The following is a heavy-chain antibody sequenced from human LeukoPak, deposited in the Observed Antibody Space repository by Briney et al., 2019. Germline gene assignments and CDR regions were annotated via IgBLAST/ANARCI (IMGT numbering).Heavy chain of an antibody. CDR3: ARGGRERYSSGWTDAFDI. J-gene: IGHJ3*02. CDR2: IYYSGST. D-gene: IGHD6-19*01. V-gene: IGHV4-31*03. Sequence: PSQTLSLTCTVSGGSISSGAYYWNWIRQHPGKGLEWIGYIYYSGSTYYNPSLKSRVTMSVDTSKNQFSLKLSSVTAADTAVYYCARGGRERYSSGWTDAFDIWGQGTMVTVSS. CDR1: GGSISSGAYY.